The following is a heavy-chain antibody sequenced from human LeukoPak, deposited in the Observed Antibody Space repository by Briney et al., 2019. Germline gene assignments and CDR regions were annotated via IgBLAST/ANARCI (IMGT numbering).Heavy chain of an antibody. CDR2: INPNSGGT. Sequence: ASVKVSCKASGYTFTGYYMHWVRQAPGQGLEWMGWINPNSGGTNYAQKFQGGVTMTRDTSISTAYMELSRLRSDDTAVYYCARVSVRNSWHYYYMDVWGKGTTVTVSS. V-gene: IGHV1-2*02. CDR3: ARVSVRNSWHYYYMDV. CDR1: GYTFTGYY. J-gene: IGHJ6*03. D-gene: IGHD4-23*01.